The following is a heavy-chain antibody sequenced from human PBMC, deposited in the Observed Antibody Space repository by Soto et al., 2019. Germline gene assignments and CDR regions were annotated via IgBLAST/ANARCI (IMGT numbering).Heavy chain of an antibody. J-gene: IGHJ4*02. CDR1: GFSLSTSGEC. D-gene: IGHD3-10*01. CDR3: ARGRGESPGPYFDY. V-gene: IGHV4-61*08. Sequence: SGPTLVNPTQTLTLTYTFSGFSLSTSGECVSWIRQPPGKGLEWIGYIYYSVSTNYNPSLKSRVTISVDTSKNQFSLKLSSVTAADTAVYYCARGRGESPGPYFDYWGQGTLVTVSS. CDR2: IYYSVST.